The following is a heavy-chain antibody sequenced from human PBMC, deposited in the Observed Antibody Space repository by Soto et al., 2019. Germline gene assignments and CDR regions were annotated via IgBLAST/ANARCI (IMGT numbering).Heavy chain of an antibody. CDR1: GGTFSSYA. CDR3: ARDGGITGTTTYYYGMDV. Sequence: QVQLVQSGAEVKKPGSSVKVSCKASGGTFSSYAISWVRQAPGQGLEWMGGIIPIFGTANYAHKFQGRVTISADESRSTAYMELSSLRSEDTAVYYCARDGGITGTTTYYYGMDVWGQGTTVTVSS. CDR2: IIPIFGTA. J-gene: IGHJ6*02. V-gene: IGHV1-69*01. D-gene: IGHD1-20*01.